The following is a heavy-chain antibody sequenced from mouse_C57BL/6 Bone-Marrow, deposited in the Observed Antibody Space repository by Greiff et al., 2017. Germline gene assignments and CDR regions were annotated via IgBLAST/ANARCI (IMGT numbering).Heavy chain of an antibody. CDR2: IDPETGGT. CDR1: GYTFTDYE. Sequence: QVQLKEPGAELVRPGASVTLSCKASGYTFTDYEMHWVKQTPVHGLEWIGAIDPETGGTAYNQKFKGKAILTADKSSSTAYMELRSLTSEDSAVYYCTRNGSFYCEGFAYWGQGTLVTVSA. D-gene: IGHD1-1*01. V-gene: IGHV1-15*01. CDR3: TRNGSFYCEGFAY. J-gene: IGHJ3*01.